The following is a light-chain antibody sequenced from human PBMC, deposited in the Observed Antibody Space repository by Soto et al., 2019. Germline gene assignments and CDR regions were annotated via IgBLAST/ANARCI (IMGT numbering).Light chain of an antibody. J-gene: IGKJ5*01. CDR1: QSVRNNY. V-gene: IGKV3D-20*02. Sequence: EIVLTQSPCTLSLSPLERATLSCRASQSVRNNYLAWYQQKPGQAPRFLIFATSNRATGIPDRFSGGGSGTDFTLTISSLEPEDFAVYYCQQRSNWPITFGQGTRLEIK. CDR2: ATS. CDR3: QQRSNWPIT.